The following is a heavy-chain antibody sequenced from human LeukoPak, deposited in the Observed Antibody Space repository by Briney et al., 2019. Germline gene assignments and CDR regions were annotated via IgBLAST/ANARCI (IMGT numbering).Heavy chain of an antibody. CDR1: GFTFSSYS. J-gene: IGHJ4*02. CDR3: ARDDGDGYNYGFDY. Sequence: PGGSLRLYCAASGFTFSSYSMNWVRQAPGKGLEWVSSISSSSSYIYYADSVKGRFTISRDNAKNSLYLQMNSLRAEDTAVYYCARDDGDGYNYGFDYWGQGTLVTVSS. CDR2: ISSSSSYI. D-gene: IGHD5-24*01. V-gene: IGHV3-21*01.